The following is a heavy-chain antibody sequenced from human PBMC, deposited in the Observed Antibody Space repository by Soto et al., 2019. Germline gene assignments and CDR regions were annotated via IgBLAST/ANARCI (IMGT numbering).Heavy chain of an antibody. J-gene: IGHJ4*02. CDR1: GFTFSSYG. D-gene: IGHD6-19*01. CDR3: AKELIAVAGPYSFDY. CDR2: ISYDGSNK. V-gene: IGHV3-30*18. Sequence: QVQLVESGGGVVQPGRSLRLSCAASGFTFSSYGMHWVRQAPGKGLEWVAVISYDGSNKYYADSVKGRFTISRDNSKNTLYLQMNSLRAEDTAVYYCAKELIAVAGPYSFDYWGQGTLVTVSS.